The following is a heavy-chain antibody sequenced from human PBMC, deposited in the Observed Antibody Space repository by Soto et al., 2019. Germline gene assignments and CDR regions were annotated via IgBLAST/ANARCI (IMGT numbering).Heavy chain of an antibody. CDR1: GFTLSGYA. CDR2: ISSNGVGT. V-gene: IGHV3-64*01. J-gene: IGHJ6*03. D-gene: IGHD1-26*01. CDR3: GEPCRSDFYYLDV. Sequence: EVQLAESGGGLAQPGGSLRLSCAASGFTLSGYAMDWVRQAPGKGLEYVSGISSNGVGTYYANSVQGRFTISRDNSKNPVDLQKGRLGTGGLGVLYRGEPCRSDFYYLDVWGKGTTVTVSS.